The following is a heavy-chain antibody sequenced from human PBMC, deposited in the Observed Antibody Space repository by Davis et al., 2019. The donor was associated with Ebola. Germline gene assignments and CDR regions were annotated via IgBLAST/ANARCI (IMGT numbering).Heavy chain of an antibody. CDR3: IGSWR. V-gene: IGHV3-23*01. D-gene: IGHD3-16*01. J-gene: IGHJ4*02. CDR1: GFTFSSYV. Sequence: GESLKISCAASGFTFSSYVMSWARQAPGKGLEWVSGITGGDGSTYYTDSVRGRFTISRDDSKNTLYLQMSSLRAEDTAVYYCIGSWRWGQGTLVTVSS. CDR2: ITGGDGST.